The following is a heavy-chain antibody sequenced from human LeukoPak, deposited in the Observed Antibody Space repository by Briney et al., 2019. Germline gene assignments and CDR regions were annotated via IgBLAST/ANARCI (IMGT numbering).Heavy chain of an antibody. CDR3: AKNTALIILYSDY. CDR1: GFTFSSYA. Sequence: PGGSLRLSCAASGFTFSSYAMSWVRQAPGRGLEWVSAIRVSVDTTYYADSVKGRFTISRDNSKSTLYLQMNSLRAEDTAVYYCAKNTALIILYSDYWGQGTLVTVSS. V-gene: IGHV3-23*01. CDR2: IRVSVDTT. J-gene: IGHJ4*02. D-gene: IGHD3-3*01.